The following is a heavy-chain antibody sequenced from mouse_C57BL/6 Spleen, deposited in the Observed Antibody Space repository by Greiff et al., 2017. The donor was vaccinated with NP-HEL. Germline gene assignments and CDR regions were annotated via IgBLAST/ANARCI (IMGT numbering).Heavy chain of an antibody. CDR3: AKGESSYNYAMDY. CDR2: IHPNRGST. Sequence: QVQLQQPGAELVKPGASVKLSCKASGYTFTSYWMHWVKQRPGQGLEWIGMIHPNRGSTNYNEKFKSKATLTVDKSSSTAYMQLSSLTSEDSAVYYCAKGESSYNYAMDYWGQGTSVTVSS. J-gene: IGHJ4*01. CDR1: GYTFTSYW. V-gene: IGHV1-64*01. D-gene: IGHD1-1*01.